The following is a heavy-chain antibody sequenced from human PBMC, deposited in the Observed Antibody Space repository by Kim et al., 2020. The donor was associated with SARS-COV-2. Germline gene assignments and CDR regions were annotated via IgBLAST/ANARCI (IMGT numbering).Heavy chain of an antibody. CDR1: GGSVSSGSYY. D-gene: IGHD3-10*01. V-gene: IGHV4-61*01. Sequence: SETLSLTCTVSGGSVSSGSYYWSWIRQPPGKGLEWIGYIYYSGSTNYNPSLKSRVTISVDTSKNQFSLKLSSVTAADTAVYYCARDRYYYGSGRIPRDAFDIWGQGTMVTVSS. CDR3: ARDRYYYGSGRIPRDAFDI. CDR2: IYYSGST. J-gene: IGHJ3*02.